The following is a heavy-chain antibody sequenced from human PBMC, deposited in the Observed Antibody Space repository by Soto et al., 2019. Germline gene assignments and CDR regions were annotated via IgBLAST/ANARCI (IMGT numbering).Heavy chain of an antibody. J-gene: IGHJ5*02. D-gene: IGHD3-10*01. CDR3: KSSGSYDIAWFDP. CDR2: IDPDGSTT. CDR1: KFTFSSYW. Sequence: TGGSLRLSCAASKFTFSSYWMHWVRQAPRKGLVWVSRIDPDGSTTYYADSVKGRFTISRDNAKNTLYLQLNSLRAEDTAVYYCKSSGSYDIAWFDPWGQGTLVTVSS. V-gene: IGHV3-74*01.